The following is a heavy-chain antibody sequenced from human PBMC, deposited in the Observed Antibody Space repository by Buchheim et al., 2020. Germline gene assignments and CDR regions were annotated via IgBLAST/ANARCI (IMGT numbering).Heavy chain of an antibody. CDR2: IITIFGTP. CDR3: ASPNYYASLPELRFPYYYGLDV. CDR1: GGTFSSYT. V-gene: IGHV1-69*01. Sequence: QVQLVQSGAEVKKPGSSVKVSCKASGGTFSSYTFSWVRQAPGQGLEWMGGIITIFGTPNYGQKFQGRVASTADESTSTAYMELSSLSSEDTAVYYCASPNYYASLPELRFPYYYGLDVWGQGTT. D-gene: IGHD3-10*01. J-gene: IGHJ6*02.